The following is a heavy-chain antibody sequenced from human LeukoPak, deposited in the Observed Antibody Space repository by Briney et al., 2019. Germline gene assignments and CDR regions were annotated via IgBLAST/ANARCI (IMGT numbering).Heavy chain of an antibody. CDR1: GGSISSYY. Sequence: SETLSLTCTVSGGSISSYYWSWIRQPPGKGLEWIGYIYYSGSTNYNPSLKSRVTISVDTSKNQFSPKLSSVTAADTAVYYCARDLAAAAGKGWFDPWGQGTLVTVSS. CDR3: ARDLAAAAGKGWFDP. J-gene: IGHJ5*02. V-gene: IGHV4-59*01. CDR2: IYYSGST. D-gene: IGHD6-13*01.